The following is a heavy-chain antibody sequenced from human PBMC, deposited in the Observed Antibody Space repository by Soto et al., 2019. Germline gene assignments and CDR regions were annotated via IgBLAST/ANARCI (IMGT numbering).Heavy chain of an antibody. CDR2: IIAYNGNT. CDR3: AREGGGLWFGEFAAFDI. CDR1: GYTFTSYG. J-gene: IGHJ3*02. V-gene: IGHV1-18*04. Sequence: ASVKVSFKASGYTFTSYGISWVRQAPGQGLEWMGWIIAYNGNTNYAQKLQGRVTMTTDTSTSTAYMELSSLRSEDTAVYYCAREGGGLWFGEFAAFDIWGQGTMVTVSS. D-gene: IGHD3-10*01.